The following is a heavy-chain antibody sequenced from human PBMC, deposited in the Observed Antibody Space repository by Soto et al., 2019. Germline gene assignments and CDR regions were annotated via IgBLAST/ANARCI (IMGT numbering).Heavy chain of an antibody. Sequence: QAQLVQSGAEVKKPGASVKVSCKASGYSFTDFAMHWVRLASGQRLEWMGWINADKGDTKYSPKFQGRVTITRDTSATTGYMERRSLRSEDTAVYYCARGPLSGVATIWDYANWFDPWGQGSLVTVST. CDR2: INADKGDT. CDR3: ARGPLSGVATIWDYANWFDP. D-gene: IGHD5-12*01. CDR1: GYSFTDFA. V-gene: IGHV1-3*01. J-gene: IGHJ5*02.